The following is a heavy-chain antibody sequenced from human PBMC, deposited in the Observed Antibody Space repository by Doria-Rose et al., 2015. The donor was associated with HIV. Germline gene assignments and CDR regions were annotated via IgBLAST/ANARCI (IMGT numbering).Heavy chain of an antibody. V-gene: IGHV2-26*01. D-gene: IGHD6-13*01. CDR1: GXXLXSPGMX. CDR3: ARIKSSRWYHKYYFDF. J-gene: IGHJ4*02. Sequence: GPVXXKXXXTXTXTXXVSGXXLXSPGMXXXXXXXXXXXAXXWLGNIFSDDERSYKTSLKSRLTISRGTSKSQVVLTMTDMDPVDTATYYCARIKSSRWYHKYYFDFWGQGTLVIVSA. CDR2: IFSDDER.